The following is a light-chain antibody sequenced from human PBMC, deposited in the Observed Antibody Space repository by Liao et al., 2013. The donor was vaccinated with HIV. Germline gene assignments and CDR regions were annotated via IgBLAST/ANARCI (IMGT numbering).Light chain of an antibody. Sequence: SYELTQAPSVSVSPGQTAIITCSGNNLGNKYTFWYQQKPGQSPVLVIHQNDRRPSGIPERFSGSNSGNTATLTISGTQAMDEADYYCQAWDSAIGVFGGGTKLTVL. CDR2: QND. J-gene: IGLJ3*02. CDR3: QAWDSAIGV. CDR1: NLGNKY. V-gene: IGLV3-1*01.